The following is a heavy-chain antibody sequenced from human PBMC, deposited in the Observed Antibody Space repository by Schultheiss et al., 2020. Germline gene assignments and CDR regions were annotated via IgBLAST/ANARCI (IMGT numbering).Heavy chain of an antibody. CDR2: INHSGST. V-gene: IGHV4-34*01. CDR1: GGSFSGYY. D-gene: IGHD3/OR15-3a*01. CDR3: ARDGRTHYAFDI. Sequence: SETLSLTCAVYGGSFSGYYWSWIRQPPGKGLEWIGEINHSGSTNYNPSLKSRVTISVDTSKNQFSLKLSSVTAADTAVYYCARDGRTHYAFDIWGQGTMVTVSS. J-gene: IGHJ3*02.